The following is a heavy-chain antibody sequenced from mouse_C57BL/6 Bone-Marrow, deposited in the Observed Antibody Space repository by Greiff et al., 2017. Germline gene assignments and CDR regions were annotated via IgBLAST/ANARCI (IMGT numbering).Heavy chain of an antibody. CDR3: ARLLCPYYFDY. Sequence: EVMLVESGGDLVKPGGSLKLSCAASGFTFSSYGMSWVRQTPDKRLEWVATISSGGSYTYYPDSVKGRFTISRDNAKNTLYLQMSSLKSEDTAMYYCARLLCPYYFDYWGQGTTLTVSS. D-gene: IGHD2-3*01. J-gene: IGHJ2*01. CDR1: GFTFSSYG. V-gene: IGHV5-6*02. CDR2: ISSGGSYT.